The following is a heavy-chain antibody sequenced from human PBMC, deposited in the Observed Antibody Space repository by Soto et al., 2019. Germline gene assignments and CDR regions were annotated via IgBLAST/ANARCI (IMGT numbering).Heavy chain of an antibody. V-gene: IGHV3-30*18. J-gene: IGHJ4*02. Sequence: GGSLRLSCAASGFTFCSYGMHWVRQAPGKGLEWVAVISYDGSNKYYADSVKGRFTISRDNSKNTLYLQMNSLRAEDTAVYYCAKSQWPGIAAAASFDYWGQGTLVTVSS. D-gene: IGHD6-13*01. CDR2: ISYDGSNK. CDR3: AKSQWPGIAAAASFDY. CDR1: GFTFCSYG.